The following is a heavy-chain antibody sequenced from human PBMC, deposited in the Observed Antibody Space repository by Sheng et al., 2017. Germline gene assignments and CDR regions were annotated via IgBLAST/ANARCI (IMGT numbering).Heavy chain of an antibody. CDR2: LSATDGNT. J-gene: IGHJ4*02. CDR1: GFTFSTYA. V-gene: IGHV3-23*04. D-gene: IGHD6-13*01. CDR3: AKEATWHVGGQQQPFRGLFDS. Sequence: EVQLVASGGGLVQPGGSLRLSCVASGFTFSTYAMAWVRQAPGKGLEWVSGLSATDGNTYYADSVKGRFTISRDNFENTLYLQLNGLGVDDTAVYYCAKEATWHVGGQQQPFRGLFDSWGQGTLVTVSS.